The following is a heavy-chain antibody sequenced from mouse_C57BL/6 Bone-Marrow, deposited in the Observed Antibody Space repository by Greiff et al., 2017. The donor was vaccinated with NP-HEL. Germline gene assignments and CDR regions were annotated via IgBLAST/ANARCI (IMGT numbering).Heavy chain of an antibody. J-gene: IGHJ1*03. Sequence: EVQLQQSGPELVKPGASVKISCKASGYSFTDYNMNWVKQSNGKSLEWIGVINPNYGTTSYNQKFKGKATLTVDQSSSTAYMQLNSLTSEDSAVYYCARLDYYGSSLRWYFDVWGTGPTVTVSS. CDR3: ARLDYYGSSLRWYFDV. CDR1: GYSFTDYN. V-gene: IGHV1-39*01. D-gene: IGHD1-1*01. CDR2: INPNYGTT.